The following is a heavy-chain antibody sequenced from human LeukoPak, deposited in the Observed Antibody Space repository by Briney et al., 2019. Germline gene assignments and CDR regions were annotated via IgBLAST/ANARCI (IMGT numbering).Heavy chain of an antibody. CDR3: AKDSRQLGSYYYYYMDV. CDR1: GFTFDDYT. CDR2: ISWDGGST. D-gene: IGHD6-6*01. V-gene: IGHV3-43*01. Sequence: PGGSLRLSCAASGFTFDDYTMHWVRQAPGKGLEWVSLISWDGGSTYYADSVKGRFTISRDNSKNSLYLQMNSLRTEDTALYYCAKDSRQLGSYYYYYMDVWSKGTTVTVSS. J-gene: IGHJ6*03.